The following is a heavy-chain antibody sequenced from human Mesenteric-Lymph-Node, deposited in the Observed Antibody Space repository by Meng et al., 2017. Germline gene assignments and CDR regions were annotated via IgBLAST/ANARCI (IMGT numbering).Heavy chain of an antibody. V-gene: IGHV7-4-1*02. CDR1: GYTFTSYA. J-gene: IGHJ6*02. Sequence: ASVKVSCKASGYTFTSYAMNWVRQAPGQGLEWMGWINTNTGNPTYAQGFTGRFVFSLDTSVSTAYLQISSLKAEDTAVYYCARAGYSSSTSCYDYYYYGMDVWGQGTTVTVSS. CDR2: INTNTGNP. D-gene: IGHD2-2*01. CDR3: ARAGYSSSTSCYDYYYYGMDV.